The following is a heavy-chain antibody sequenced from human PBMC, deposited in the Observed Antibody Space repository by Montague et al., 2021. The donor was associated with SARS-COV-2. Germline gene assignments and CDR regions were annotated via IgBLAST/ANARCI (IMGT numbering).Heavy chain of an antibody. J-gene: IGHJ6*02. CDR3: ARARFDSNPYYYYGMDV. CDR1: GFTFSSYA. Sequence: SLRLSCAASGFTFSSYAMHLFRQAPGKGLEWVAVISYDGSNKYYSDSVKVRFTISSDNSKNTLYLQMNSLRAEDTAVYYCARARFDSNPYYYYGMDVWGQGTTVTVSS. D-gene: IGHD4-11*01. V-gene: IGHV3-30-3*01. CDR2: ISYDGSNK.